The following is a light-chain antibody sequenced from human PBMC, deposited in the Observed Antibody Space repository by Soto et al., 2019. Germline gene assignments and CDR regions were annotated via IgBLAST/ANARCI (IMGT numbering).Light chain of an antibody. CDR2: DAS. CDR3: QQYNGYSTWT. J-gene: IGKJ1*01. V-gene: IGKV1-5*01. CDR1: QSVSVW. Sequence: DIQLTQSPSTLSASVGDRITLTCRASQSVSVWLAWYQQIPGKAPKILIFDASRLATGVPSRFSGSGSGTEFTLTISGLQPDAFATYYCQQYNGYSTWTFGQGTRVETK.